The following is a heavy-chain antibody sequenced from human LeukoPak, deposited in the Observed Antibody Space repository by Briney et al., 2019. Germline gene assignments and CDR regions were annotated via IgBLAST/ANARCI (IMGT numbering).Heavy chain of an antibody. D-gene: IGHD3-10*01. CDR2: IRSKTNSYAT. CDR3: ISQYYYGSGSYYNGSGY. CDR1: GFTFSGSV. V-gene: IGHV3-73*01. J-gene: IGHJ4*02. Sequence: GGPLRLSCAASGFTFSGSVMHWVRQASGKGVEWVGRIRSKTNSYATAYAASMKGRFTISRDDSKNTAYLQMNSLKIEDTAVYYCISQYYYGSGSYYNGSGYWGQGTLVSVSS.